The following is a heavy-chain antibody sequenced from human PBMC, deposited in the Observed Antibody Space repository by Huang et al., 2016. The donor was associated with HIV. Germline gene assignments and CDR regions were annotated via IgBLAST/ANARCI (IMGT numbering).Heavy chain of an antibody. Sequence: QVQLVQSGAEVKKPGSSVKVSCKVSGGTVNNAISGVRQAPGQGLEWRGGIIPILGTPNYARKFQGRVTITADESTSIAYRELSSLRSEDTAVYYCARGAPDLDSHLDHWGQGTLVTVSS. J-gene: IGHJ4*02. CDR1: GGTVNNA. CDR2: IIPILGTP. D-gene: IGHD3-3*01. CDR3: ARGAPDLDSHLDH. V-gene: IGHV1-69*13.